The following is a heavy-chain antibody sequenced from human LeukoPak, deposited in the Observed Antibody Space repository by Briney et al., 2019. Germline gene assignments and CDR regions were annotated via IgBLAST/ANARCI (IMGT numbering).Heavy chain of an antibody. V-gene: IGHV4-61*01. CDR1: GGSISTANYY. CDR2: IYTSGST. Sequence: SETLSLTCTVSGGSISTANYYWGWVRQPPGKGLEWIGRIYTSGSTNYNPSLKSRVTISVKTSKNQFSLKLSSVTAADTAVYYCARDSLGDYYYYMDVWGKGTTVTVSS. J-gene: IGHJ6*03. CDR3: ARDSLGDYYYYMDV.